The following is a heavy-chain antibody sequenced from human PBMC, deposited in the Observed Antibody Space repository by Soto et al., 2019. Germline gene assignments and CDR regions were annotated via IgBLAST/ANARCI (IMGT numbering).Heavy chain of an antibody. D-gene: IGHD3-10*01. CDR2: ISYDGGAK. J-gene: IGHJ4*01. Sequence: QVQLVESGGGVVQPGRSLRLSCAASRVTFSNYAVHWVRQAPGKGLELVAVISYDGGAKNYADSVKGRFTISRDNSRNTLYLHMNSLRNYDTAVYQCVRKFHYDYGTYLFGLDYRDHGNLVTVSS. CDR3: VRKFHYDYGTYLFGLDY. CDR1: RVTFSNYA. V-gene: IGHV3-30-3*01.